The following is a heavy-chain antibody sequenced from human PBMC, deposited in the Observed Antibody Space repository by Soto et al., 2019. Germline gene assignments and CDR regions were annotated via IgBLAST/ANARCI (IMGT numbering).Heavy chain of an antibody. CDR2: ISGSGGST. Sequence: GGSLRLSCAASGFTFSSYAMSWVRQAPGKGLEWVSAISGSGGSTYYADSVKGRFTISRDNSKNTLYLQMNSLRAEDTAVYYCAKAVGCSGGSCYSAEYFQHWGQGTLVTVSS. CDR3: AKAVGCSGGSCYSAEYFQH. J-gene: IGHJ1*01. D-gene: IGHD2-15*01. V-gene: IGHV3-23*01. CDR1: GFTFSSYA.